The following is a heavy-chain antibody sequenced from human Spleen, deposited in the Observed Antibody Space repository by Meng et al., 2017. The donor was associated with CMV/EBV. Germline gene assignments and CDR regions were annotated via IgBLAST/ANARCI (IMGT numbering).Heavy chain of an antibody. D-gene: IGHD4-11*01. Sequence: AAGFTFSDSYMSWIRQAPGKGLEWVSHISNSGSSKYYADSVKGRFTISRDNANNSLYLQMNSLRAEDTAVYYCANQETSPQGAFDLWGQGTMVTVSS. CDR1: GFTFSDSY. CDR3: ANQETSPQGAFDL. CDR2: ISNSGSSK. V-gene: IGHV3-11*04. J-gene: IGHJ3*01.